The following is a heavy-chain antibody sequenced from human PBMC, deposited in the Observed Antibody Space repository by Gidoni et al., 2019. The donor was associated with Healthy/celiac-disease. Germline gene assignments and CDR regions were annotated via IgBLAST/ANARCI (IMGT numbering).Heavy chain of an antibody. J-gene: IGHJ4*02. CDR2: IIPIFGTA. Sequence: QVQLVQSGAEVKKPGSSVKVPCKASGGTFSSYATSWVRQAPGQGLEWMGGIIPIFGTANYAQKFQGRVTITADKSTSTAYMELSSLRSEDTAVYYCARETTSSGWYYWGQGTLVTVSS. CDR3: ARETTSSGWYY. D-gene: IGHD6-19*01. CDR1: GGTFSSYA. V-gene: IGHV1-69*06.